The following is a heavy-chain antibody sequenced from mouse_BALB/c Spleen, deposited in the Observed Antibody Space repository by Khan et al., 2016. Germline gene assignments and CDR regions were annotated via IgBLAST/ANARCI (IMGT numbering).Heavy chain of an antibody. V-gene: IGHV3-2*02. Sequence: EVQLQESGPGLVKPSQSLSLTCTVTGYSITSDYAWNWIRQFPGNKLEWMGHISYSGSTSYNPSLQSRISITRDTSKNQFFLQLNSVTTEDTATYYCASHYYYAMDYWGQGTSVTVSS. J-gene: IGHJ4*01. D-gene: IGHD1-2*01. CDR3: ASHYYYAMDY. CDR1: GYSITSDYA. CDR2: ISYSGST.